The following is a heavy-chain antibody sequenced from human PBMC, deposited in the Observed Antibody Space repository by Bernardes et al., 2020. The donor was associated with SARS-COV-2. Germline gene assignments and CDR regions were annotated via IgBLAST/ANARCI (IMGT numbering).Heavy chain of an antibody. V-gene: IGHV4-38-2*01. Sequence: LSLTCAVSGYSISSGYYWGWIRQPPGKGLEWIGSIYHSGSTYYNPSLKSRVTISVDTSKNQFSLKLSSVTAADTAVYYCAREVTGYENYYYGMDVWGQGTTVTVSS. CDR1: GYSISSGYY. CDR2: IYHSGST. CDR3: AREVTGYENYYYGMDV. J-gene: IGHJ6*02. D-gene: IGHD3-9*01.